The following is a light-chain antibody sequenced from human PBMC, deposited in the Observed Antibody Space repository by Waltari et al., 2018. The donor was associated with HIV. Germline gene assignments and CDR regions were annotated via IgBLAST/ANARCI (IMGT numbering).Light chain of an antibody. CDR2: DDV. CDR1: NLGRNR. CDR3: QVWDRSYKEAV. V-gene: IGLV3-21*02. Sequence: SYVLTQAPSLSVAPGPPATISCGNLGRNRVKWDRQKPGRAPLLVVLDDVDRSSGIPARFSGARSGERATLTIRGVEAGDEADYYCQVWDRSYKEAVFGGGT. J-gene: IGLJ2*01.